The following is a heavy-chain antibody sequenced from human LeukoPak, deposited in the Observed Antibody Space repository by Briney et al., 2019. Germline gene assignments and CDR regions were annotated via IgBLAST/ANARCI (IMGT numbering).Heavy chain of an antibody. CDR2: IIPIFGTA. CDR1: GGTFSSYA. Sequence: SVKVSCKASGGTFSSYAISWVRQAPGQGLEWMGGIIPIFGTANCAQKFQGRVTITADKSTSTAYMELSSLRSEDTAVYYCAGSYYYDSSGSGIIDYWGQGTLVTVSS. CDR3: AGSYYYDSSGSGIIDY. D-gene: IGHD3-22*01. V-gene: IGHV1-69*06. J-gene: IGHJ4*02.